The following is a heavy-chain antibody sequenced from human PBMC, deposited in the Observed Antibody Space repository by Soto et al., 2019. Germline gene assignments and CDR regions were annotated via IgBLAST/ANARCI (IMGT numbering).Heavy chain of an antibody. CDR2: FYYPGTT. D-gene: IGHD6-6*01. CDR1: CESVSSSTHF. CDR3: ARHLPYSSSSFSS. J-gene: IGHJ5*02. Sequence: SETLSLTCSVSCESVSSSTHFWGWIRQPPGKGLEWIGSFYYPGTTDYNPSLKSRVTISADTSKNHFSLTLTSVTATDTAVYYCARHLPYSSSSFSSWGQGTLVTVSS. V-gene: IGHV4-39*01.